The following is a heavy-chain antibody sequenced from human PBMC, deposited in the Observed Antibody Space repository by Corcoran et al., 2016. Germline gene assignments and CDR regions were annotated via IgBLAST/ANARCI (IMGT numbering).Heavy chain of an antibody. J-gene: IGHJ4*02. CDR2: IYPGDSVT. CDR3: ARQGDHDDYYDSSGYYWEFDY. D-gene: IGHD3-22*01. V-gene: IGHV5-51*01. CDR1: GYSFTSYW. Sequence: EVQLVQSGAEVKKPGESLKIPCKGSGYSFTSYWIGWVRQMPGKGLEWVGIIYPGDSVTRYSPSFQGQVTISADKSSTTAYLQWSSLKASDTAMYYCARQGDHDDYYDSSGYYWEFDYWGQGTLVTVAS.